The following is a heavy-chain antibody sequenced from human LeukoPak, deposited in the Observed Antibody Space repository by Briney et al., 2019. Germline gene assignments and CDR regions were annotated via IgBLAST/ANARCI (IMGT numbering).Heavy chain of an antibody. CDR1: GYSFTSYW. J-gene: IGHJ4*02. CDR3: ARLIIAVEDWYYFDY. Sequence: GESLKISCKGSGYSFTSYWIGWVRQMPGKGLEWMGIIYPGDSDTRYSPSFQGQVTISADKSISTAYLQWSSLKASDTAMYYCARLIIAVEDWYYFDYWGQGTLVTVSS. V-gene: IGHV5-51*01. CDR2: IYPGDSDT. D-gene: IGHD6-19*01.